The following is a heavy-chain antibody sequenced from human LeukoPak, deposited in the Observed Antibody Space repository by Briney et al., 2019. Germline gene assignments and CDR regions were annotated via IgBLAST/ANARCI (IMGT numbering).Heavy chain of an antibody. D-gene: IGHD6-13*01. Sequence: GASVKVSCKASGYTFTSYGISWVRQAPGQGLEWMGWISAYNGNTNYAQKLQGRVTMTTDTSTSTAYMELRSLRSDDTAVYYCARAHHSSSWEQVFDWFDPWGQGTLVTVSS. V-gene: IGHV1-18*01. CDR2: ISAYNGNT. J-gene: IGHJ5*02. CDR3: ARAHHSSSWEQVFDWFDP. CDR1: GYTFTSYG.